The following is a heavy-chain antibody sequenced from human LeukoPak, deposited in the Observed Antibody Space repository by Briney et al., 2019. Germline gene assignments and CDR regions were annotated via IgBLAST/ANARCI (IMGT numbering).Heavy chain of an antibody. CDR1: GGSISSSPFY. D-gene: IGHD6-6*01. Sequence: SENLSLTCTVSGGSISSSPFYWGWIRQPPGKGLEWIGSIYYSGSTYYNPSLKSRVTISLDTSKNQFSLKLSSVTAADTAVYYCVRDSDASSGDWFDPWGQGTLVTVSS. J-gene: IGHJ5*01. CDR2: IYYSGST. V-gene: IGHV4-39*07. CDR3: VRDSDASSGDWFDP.